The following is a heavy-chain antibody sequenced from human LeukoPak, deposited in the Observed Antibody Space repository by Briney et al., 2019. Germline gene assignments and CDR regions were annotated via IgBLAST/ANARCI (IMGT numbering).Heavy chain of an antibody. J-gene: IGHJ4*02. CDR3: ARAHPYSSGWYRYFDY. D-gene: IGHD6-19*01. CDR1: GFTFSSYE. CDR2: ISSSGSTI. V-gene: IGHV3-48*03. Sequence: QTGRSLRLSCAASGFTFSSYEMNWVRQAPGKGLEWVSYISSSGSTIYYADSVKGRFTISRDNAKNSLYLQMNSLRAEDTAVYYCARAHPYSSGWYRYFDYWGQGTLVTVSS.